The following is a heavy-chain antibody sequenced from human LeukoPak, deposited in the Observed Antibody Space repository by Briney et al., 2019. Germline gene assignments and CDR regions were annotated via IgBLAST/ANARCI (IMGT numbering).Heavy chain of an antibody. J-gene: IGHJ4*02. V-gene: IGHV3-23*01. CDR3: AKALDYDSSGPLDY. Sequence: GGSLRLSCAASGFTFSSYAMSWVRQAPGKGLEWASAISGSGGSTYYADSVKGRFTISRDNSKNTLYLQMNSLRAEDTAVYYCAKALDYDSSGPLDYWGQGTLVTVSS. CDR1: GFTFSSYA. CDR2: ISGSGGST. D-gene: IGHD3-22*01.